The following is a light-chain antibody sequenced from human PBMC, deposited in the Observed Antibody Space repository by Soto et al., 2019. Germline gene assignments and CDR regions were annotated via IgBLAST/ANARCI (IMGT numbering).Light chain of an antibody. J-gene: IGKJ2*01. V-gene: IGKV1-33*01. CDR3: QQFDIFPYT. CDR1: QDITNY. Sequence: DIQMTQSPSSLSASVGDRVTITCQASQDITNYLNWYQQKPGKAPKLLNYSASNLETGVPSRFSGRGSGTDFTFTISSLQPEDAATYYCQQFDIFPYTFGQGAKLEIK. CDR2: SAS.